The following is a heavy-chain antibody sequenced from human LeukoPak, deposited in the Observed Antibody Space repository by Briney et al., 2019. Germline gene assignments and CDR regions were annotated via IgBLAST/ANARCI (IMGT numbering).Heavy chain of an antibody. Sequence: KPSETPSLTCAVYGGSFSGYYWSWIRQPPGKGLEWIGEINHSGSTNYNPSLKSRVTISVDTSKNQFSLKLSSVTAADTAVYYCARERIAARYFDYWGQGTLVTVSS. D-gene: IGHD6-6*01. J-gene: IGHJ4*02. CDR2: INHSGST. V-gene: IGHV4-34*01. CDR1: GGSFSGYY. CDR3: ARERIAARYFDY.